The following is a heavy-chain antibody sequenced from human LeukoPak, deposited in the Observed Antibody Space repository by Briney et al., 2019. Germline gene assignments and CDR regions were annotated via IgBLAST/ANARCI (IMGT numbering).Heavy chain of an antibody. CDR3: ARDVTGNDAFDI. J-gene: IGHJ3*02. Sequence: SETLSLTCTVSGGSISSYYWSWIRQPPGKGLEWIGYIYYSGSTNYNPSLKSRVTISVDTSKNQFSLKLSSVTAADTAVYYCARDVTGNDAFDIWGQGTMVTISS. V-gene: IGHV4-59*01. CDR1: GGSISSYY. D-gene: IGHD1-20*01. CDR2: IYYSGST.